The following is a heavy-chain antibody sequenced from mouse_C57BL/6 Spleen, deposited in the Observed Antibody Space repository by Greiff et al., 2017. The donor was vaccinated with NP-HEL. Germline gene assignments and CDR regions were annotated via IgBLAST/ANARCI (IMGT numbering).Heavy chain of an antibody. CDR1: GFTFSSYA. Sequence: EVQLQESGGGLVKPGGSLKLSCAASGFTFSSYAMSWVRQTPEKRLEWVATISDGGSYTYYPDNVKGRFTISRDNAKNNLYLQMSHLKSEDTAMYYCARDLYYDYDGVFAYWGQGTLVTVSA. D-gene: IGHD2-4*01. V-gene: IGHV5-4*01. J-gene: IGHJ3*01. CDR3: ARDLYYDYDGVFAY. CDR2: ISDGGSYT.